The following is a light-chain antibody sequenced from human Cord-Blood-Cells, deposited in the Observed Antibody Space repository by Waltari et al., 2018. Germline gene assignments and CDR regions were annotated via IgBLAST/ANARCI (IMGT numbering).Light chain of an antibody. J-gene: IGKJ4*01. CDR1: QSVSSY. CDR2: DAS. CDR3: QQRSNWPP. Sequence: EIVLTQSPATLSLSPGERGTTSCRASQSVSSYLAWYQQKPGQAPRLLIYDASNRATGIPARFSGSGSGTDFTLTISSLEPEDFAVYYCQQRSNWPPFGGGTKVEIK. V-gene: IGKV3-11*01.